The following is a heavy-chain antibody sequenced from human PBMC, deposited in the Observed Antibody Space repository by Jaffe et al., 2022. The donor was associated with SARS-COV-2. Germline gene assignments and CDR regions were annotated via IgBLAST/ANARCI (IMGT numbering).Heavy chain of an antibody. D-gene: IGHD1-26*01. CDR3: VRDAGTVTVGGPTLAWFDP. CDR1: GFRFNRFG. CDR2: IWHDGSNT. Sequence: QAQLVESGGGVVQPGESLRLSCAASGFRFNRFGMHWFRQAPGKGLEWVAVIWHDGSNTLYSESVEGRFTIARDNSKNTVSLQMSSLRAEDTAFYYCVRDAGTVTVGGPTLAWFDPWGQGTLVTVSS. V-gene: IGHV3-33*08. J-gene: IGHJ5*01.